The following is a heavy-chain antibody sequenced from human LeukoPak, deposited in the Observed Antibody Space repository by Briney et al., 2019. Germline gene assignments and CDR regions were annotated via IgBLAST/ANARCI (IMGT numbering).Heavy chain of an antibody. CDR3: AREGVVPDDPLDY. CDR2: INSDGSST. CDR1: GFTFSSYW. Sequence: PGGSLRHSCAASGFTFSSYWMHWVRQAPGKGLVWVSRINSDGSSTSYADSVKGRFTISRDNAKNTLYLQMNSLRAEDTAVYYCAREGVVPDDPLDYWGQGTPVTVSS. V-gene: IGHV3-74*01. J-gene: IGHJ4*02. D-gene: IGHD2-2*01.